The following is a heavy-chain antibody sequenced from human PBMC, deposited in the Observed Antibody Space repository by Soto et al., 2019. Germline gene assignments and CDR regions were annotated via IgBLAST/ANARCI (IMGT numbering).Heavy chain of an antibody. CDR1: GFSFSNYV. CDR2: ISGSGGST. V-gene: IGHV3-23*01. J-gene: IGHJ4*02. Sequence: EVQRLESGGGLVQPGGSMRLSCAASGFSFSNYVMNWVRQAPGKGLEWVSAISGSGGSTYYADSVKGRFTISRDNSKNTLYLQMNSLRAEDTAVYFCAKDPERGATDYWGQGTLVTVSS. D-gene: IGHD1-26*01. CDR3: AKDPERGATDY.